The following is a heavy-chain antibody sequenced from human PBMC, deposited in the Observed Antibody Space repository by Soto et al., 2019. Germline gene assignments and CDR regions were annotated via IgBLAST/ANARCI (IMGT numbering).Heavy chain of an antibody. D-gene: IGHD6-19*01. CDR3: AREAVSGRTGFDY. Sequence: QVQLVQSGAEVKKPGASVKVSCKASGSTFTSYGISWVRQAHGQGLERMGWVNAYNGNTNYAQKFQGRVTMTTDSDTITAYMEMRSLRSDDTAVYYCAREAVSGRTGFDYWGQGTLVIVSS. CDR1: GSTFTSYG. V-gene: IGHV1-18*01. CDR2: VNAYNGNT. J-gene: IGHJ4*02.